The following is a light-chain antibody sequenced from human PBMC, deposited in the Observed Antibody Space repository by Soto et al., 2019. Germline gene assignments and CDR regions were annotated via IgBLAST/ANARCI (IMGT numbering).Light chain of an antibody. CDR2: GNN. V-gene: IGLV1-40*01. CDR1: RSNIGAGYE. Sequence: QSVLTQPPSVSGAPGQMVTISCTGSRSNIGAGYEVHWYQQLPGTAPKLLIYGNNNRPSGVPDRFSGSKSGTSASLAITGLQAEDEADYYCQSYDSSLSALYVFGTGTKVTVL. J-gene: IGLJ1*01. CDR3: QSYDSSLSALYV.